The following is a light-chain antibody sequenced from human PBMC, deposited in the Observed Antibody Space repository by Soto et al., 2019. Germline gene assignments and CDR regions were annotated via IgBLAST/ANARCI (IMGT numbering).Light chain of an antibody. CDR1: QSVDTTF. CDR2: GAS. J-gene: IGKJ1*01. V-gene: IGKV3-20*01. CDR3: QQYMSSVT. Sequence: EIVLTQSPGSLSLSPGQRATLSCRASQSVDTTFFAWYQKKPGQAPRLLIYGASKRATGIPDRFSGSGSGTDFTLLISRLETEDFAVYYCQQYMSSVTFGQGTMVEIK.